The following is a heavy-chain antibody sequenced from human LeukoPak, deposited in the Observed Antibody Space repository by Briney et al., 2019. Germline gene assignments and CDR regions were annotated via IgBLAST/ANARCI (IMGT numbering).Heavy chain of an antibody. CDR3: AKVFVTGMSYLPH. CDR1: GFTFSTYA. Sequence: GGSLRLSCAASGFTFSTYAMSWVRQAPGKGLGWVSGFSDSGGTSYYADSVKGRLTISRDNSKNTLYLQMNSLRAEDTAVYYCAKVFVTGMSYLPHWGQGTLVIVSS. CDR2: FSDSGGTS. D-gene: IGHD2-21*02. V-gene: IGHV3-23*01. J-gene: IGHJ1*01.